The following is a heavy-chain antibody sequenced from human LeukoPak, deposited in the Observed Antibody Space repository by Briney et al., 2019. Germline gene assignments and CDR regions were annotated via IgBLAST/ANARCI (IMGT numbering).Heavy chain of an antibody. Sequence: GASVKVSCKASGYTFTSYYMHWVRQAPGQGLEWMGIINPSGGTTSYAQKFQGRVTMTRDTSTSTAYMELSSLRSEDTAVYYCATTTVTTDDWFDPWGQGTLVTVSS. CDR1: GYTFTSYY. CDR3: ATTTVTTDDWFDP. CDR2: INPSGGTT. V-gene: IGHV1-46*01. J-gene: IGHJ5*02. D-gene: IGHD4-17*01.